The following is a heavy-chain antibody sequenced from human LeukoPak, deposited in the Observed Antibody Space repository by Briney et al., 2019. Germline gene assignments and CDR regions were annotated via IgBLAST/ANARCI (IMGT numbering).Heavy chain of an antibody. CDR1: GYSIRSGSY. Sequence: PSETLSLTCDVSGYSIRSGSYWGWIRQPPGKGLEWIGCMFHSGDTYHNPSLKSRVTISADTSKNQFSLKLTSVTAADKAVYYCAKVGAYGDYARHDYWGQGTLVTVSS. D-gene: IGHD4-17*01. V-gene: IGHV4-38-2*01. CDR2: MFHSGDT. J-gene: IGHJ4*02. CDR3: AKVGAYGDYARHDY.